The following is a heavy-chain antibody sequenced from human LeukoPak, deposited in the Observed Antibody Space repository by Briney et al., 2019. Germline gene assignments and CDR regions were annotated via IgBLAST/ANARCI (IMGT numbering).Heavy chain of an antibody. D-gene: IGHD2-15*01. Sequence: GGSLRLSCAASGFTFSTYAMTWVRQAPGKGLEWVSAISGDGINTYYADSVKGRFTISRDNSKNTLSLQINSLRAEDTAVYYCAKERSEVVVAATNYWGQGTLVTVSS. J-gene: IGHJ4*02. CDR2: ISGDGINT. V-gene: IGHV3-23*01. CDR1: GFTFSTYA. CDR3: AKERSEVVVAATNY.